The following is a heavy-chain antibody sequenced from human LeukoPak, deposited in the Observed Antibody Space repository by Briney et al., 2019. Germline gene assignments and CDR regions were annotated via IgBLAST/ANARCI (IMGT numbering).Heavy chain of an antibody. D-gene: IGHD2-8*01. CDR1: GFTFDDYG. V-gene: IGHV3-20*04. J-gene: IGHJ4*02. Sequence: GGSLRLSCAASGFTFDDYGMSWVRQAPGKGLEWVSGINWNGGITGYADSVKGRFTISRDNAKNSLYLQMNSLSAEDTALYYCARGYCSNGVCYRGGFDFWGQGTLVTVSS. CDR3: ARGYCSNGVCYRGGFDF. CDR2: INWNGGIT.